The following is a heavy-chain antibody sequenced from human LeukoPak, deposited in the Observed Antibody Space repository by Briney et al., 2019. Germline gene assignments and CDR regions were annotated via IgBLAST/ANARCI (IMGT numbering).Heavy chain of an antibody. D-gene: IGHD1-1*01. V-gene: IGHV1-18*01. CDR3: ARGVGQTTGTTGGYYFDF. J-gene: IGHJ4*02. Sequence: ASVTVSCKASGYTFTNYGITWVRPAPGQGLEWMGWISAYNGNTNYAQKFQGRVTMTTDTSTTTAYMELRSLRSDDTAVYYCARGVGQTTGTTGGYYFDFWGQRTLVSASS. CDR2: ISAYNGNT. CDR1: GYTFTNYG.